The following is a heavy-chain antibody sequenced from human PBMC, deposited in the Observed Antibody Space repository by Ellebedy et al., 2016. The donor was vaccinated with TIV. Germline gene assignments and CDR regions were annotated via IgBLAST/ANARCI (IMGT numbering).Heavy chain of an antibody. V-gene: IGHV4-59*13. Sequence: SETLSLTXTVSGGSLSAYAWTWIRQPPGKGLEWIGCVYTNRDSFYNPSLRSRVSISMDTSKNHFSLRLSSVTAADTAVYYCARESRGPSYGYGVLDIWGQGTMVSVSS. J-gene: IGHJ3*02. D-gene: IGHD5-18*01. CDR1: GGSLSAYA. CDR3: ARESRGPSYGYGVLDI. CDR2: VYTNRDS.